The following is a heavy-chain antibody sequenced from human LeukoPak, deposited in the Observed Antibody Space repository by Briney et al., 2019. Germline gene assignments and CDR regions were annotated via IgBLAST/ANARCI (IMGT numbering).Heavy chain of an antibody. Sequence: SETLSLTCTVSGYSISSGYYWGWIRQPPGKGLEWIGSTYHSGSTYYNPSLKSRVTISVDTSKNQFSLKLSSVTAADTAVYYCARPIVPPLTYYYYYMDVWGKGTTVTVSS. V-gene: IGHV4-38-2*02. D-gene: IGHD2-15*01. J-gene: IGHJ6*03. CDR2: TYHSGST. CDR1: GYSISSGYY. CDR3: ARPIVPPLTYYYYYMDV.